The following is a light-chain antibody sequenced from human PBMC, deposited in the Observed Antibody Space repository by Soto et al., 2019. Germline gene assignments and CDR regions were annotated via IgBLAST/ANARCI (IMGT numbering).Light chain of an antibody. J-gene: IGLJ1*01. CDR2: DDN. CDR1: SSNIGGNS. Sequence: QSVLTQPPSVSAAPGQKVTISCSGSSSNIGGNSVSWYQQLPGTAPKLLIYDDNKRPSGIPDRFSRSKTGTSATLGITGFQTGDEADYYCGSWDSSLSAYVFGPGTKVTVL. V-gene: IGLV1-51*01. CDR3: GSWDSSLSAYV.